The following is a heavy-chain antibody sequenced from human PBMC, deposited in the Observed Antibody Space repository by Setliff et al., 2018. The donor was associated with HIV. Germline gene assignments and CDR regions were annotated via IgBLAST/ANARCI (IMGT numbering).Heavy chain of an antibody. CDR1: GDSIRGYY. J-gene: IGHJ4*02. V-gene: IGHV4-59*08. D-gene: IGHD5-12*01. CDR3: ARQVSIPGVAITPVDY. Sequence: PSETLSLTCTVSGDSIRGYYWSWIRQPPGKGLEWMGDVFYTGFAAYNPALKSRLTISVDTSKSQFSLRLTSVTAADTAIYYCARQVSIPGVAITPVDYWGQGALVTVSS. CDR2: VFYTGFA.